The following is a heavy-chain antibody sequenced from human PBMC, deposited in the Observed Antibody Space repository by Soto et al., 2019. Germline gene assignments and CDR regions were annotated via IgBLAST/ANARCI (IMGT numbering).Heavy chain of an antibody. CDR3: AKEQDYYDGSGYYHGAFDI. V-gene: IGHV3-30*18. CDR1: GFTFSSYG. CDR2: ISYDGSNK. D-gene: IGHD3-22*01. J-gene: IGHJ3*02. Sequence: TVGSLRLSCAASGFTFSSYGMHWVRQAPGKGLEWVAVISYDGSNKYYADSVKGRFTISRDNSKNTLYLQMNSLRAEDTAVYYCAKEQDYYDGSGYYHGAFDIWGQGTMVTVSS.